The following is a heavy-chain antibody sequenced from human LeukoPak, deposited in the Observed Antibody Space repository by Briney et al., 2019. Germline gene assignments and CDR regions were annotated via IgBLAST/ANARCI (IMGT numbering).Heavy chain of an antibody. CDR3: ARDQWRLFDY. J-gene: IGHJ4*02. Sequence: PGGSLRLSCEASGFTFSNYWMTWVRQAPGKGLEWVASIKEDGSDIYYADSVKGRFTISRDNTRSSLFLQMSTLRGNDTAVYYCARDQWRLFDYWGQGTLVTFSS. CDR1: GFTFSNYW. D-gene: IGHD2-21*02. CDR2: IKEDGSDI. V-gene: IGHV3-7*04.